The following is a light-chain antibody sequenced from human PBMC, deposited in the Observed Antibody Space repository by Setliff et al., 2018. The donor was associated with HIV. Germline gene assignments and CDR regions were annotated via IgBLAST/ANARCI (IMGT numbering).Light chain of an antibody. CDR1: SSNIGSNY. V-gene: IGLV1-47*01. J-gene: IGLJ3*02. Sequence: QSVLTQPPSASGTPGQRVTISCSGSSSNIGSNYVYWYQQFPGTAPKLLIYRNNQRPSGVPDRFSGSKSGTSASLAISGLRSEDEADYYCAAWDDSLSGWVFGGGTK. CDR3: AAWDDSLSGWV. CDR2: RNN.